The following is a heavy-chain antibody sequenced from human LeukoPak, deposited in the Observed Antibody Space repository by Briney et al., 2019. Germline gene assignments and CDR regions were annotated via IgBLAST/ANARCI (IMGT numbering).Heavy chain of an antibody. J-gene: IGHJ4*02. Sequence: PGGSLRLSCVASGLTFRKYWLHWVRQAPGRGLEWVSTISGSGGNTYYADSVKGRFTISRDISKNTLYLQMNSLRAEDTAVYYCARDNPYYYDSSGYAHWGQGTLVTVSS. V-gene: IGHV3-23*01. D-gene: IGHD3-22*01. CDR1: GLTFRKYW. CDR2: ISGSGGNT. CDR3: ARDNPYYYDSSGYAH.